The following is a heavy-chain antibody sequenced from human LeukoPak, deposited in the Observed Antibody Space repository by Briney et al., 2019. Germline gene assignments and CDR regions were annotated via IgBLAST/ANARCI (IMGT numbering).Heavy chain of an antibody. CDR2: ISAYNGNT. D-gene: IGHD2-21*01. V-gene: IGHV1-18*01. J-gene: IGHJ4*02. Sequence: ASVKVSCKASGYTFTSYGISWVRQARGQGLAWMGWISAYNGNTDYAQKLQGRVTMTTDTSTGTAYIELRSLRSDDTAVYYCARGGTDVYSNFDYWGQGTLVTVSS. CDR3: ARGGTDVYSNFDY. CDR1: GYTFTSYG.